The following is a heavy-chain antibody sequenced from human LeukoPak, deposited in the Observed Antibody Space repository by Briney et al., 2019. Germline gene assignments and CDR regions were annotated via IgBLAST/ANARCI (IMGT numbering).Heavy chain of an antibody. CDR2: ISADAVDT. D-gene: IGHD2-8*02. CDR1: GFTFSNHA. Sequence: GGSLRLSCVASGFTFSNHAMTWVRQAPGKGLEWVSAISADAVDTFYAPSVKGRFTVSRDNSKNTLYLQINSLRAEDTAIYYCAKDVWWSVSWGQGTLVTVSS. V-gene: IGHV3-23*01. CDR3: AKDVWWSVS. J-gene: IGHJ5*02.